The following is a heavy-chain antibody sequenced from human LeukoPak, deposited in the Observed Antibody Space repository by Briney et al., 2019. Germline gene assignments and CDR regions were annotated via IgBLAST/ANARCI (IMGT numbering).Heavy chain of an antibody. CDR3: ARDPTYYYDSSGYHDAFDI. D-gene: IGHD3-22*01. Sequence: PGGSLRLSCAASGFTFSSYGMHWVRQAPGKGLEWVAVISYDGSNKYYADSVKGRFTISRDNSKNTLYLQMNSLRAEDTAVYYCARDPTYYYDSSGYHDAFDIWGQGTMVTVSS. CDR2: ISYDGSNK. V-gene: IGHV3-30*03. CDR1: GFTFSSYG. J-gene: IGHJ3*02.